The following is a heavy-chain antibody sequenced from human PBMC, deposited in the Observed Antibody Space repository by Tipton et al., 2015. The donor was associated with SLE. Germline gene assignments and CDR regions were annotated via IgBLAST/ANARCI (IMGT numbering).Heavy chain of an antibody. CDR1: GYTFTNYG. J-gene: IGHJ5*02. V-gene: IGHV1-18*01. CDR2: ISAYNGNT. Sequence: QLVQSGAEVKKPGASVKVSCKASGYTFTNYGFSWVRQAPGQGLEWMGWISAYNGNTKYAQKFQGRVTMTTDTSTTTSYMELRSLRSDDTAVYYCARDGRPARPGFDPWGQGTLVTVSS. CDR3: ARDGRPARPGFDP. D-gene: IGHD6-6*01.